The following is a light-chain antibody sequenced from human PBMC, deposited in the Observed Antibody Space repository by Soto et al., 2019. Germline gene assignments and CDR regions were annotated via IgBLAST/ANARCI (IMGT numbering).Light chain of an antibody. CDR2: GAS. CDR1: QSVSSRN. V-gene: IGKV3-20*01. CDR3: LRYGDSPPAYT. Sequence: EIVLTQSPGTVSLSPGERATLSCRASQSVSSRNLAWYRQKPGQAPSLLIFGASNRATGIPDRFSGSGSGIDFTLTISRLEPEDFAVYYCLRYGDSPPAYTFGQGTKLEIK. J-gene: IGKJ2*01.